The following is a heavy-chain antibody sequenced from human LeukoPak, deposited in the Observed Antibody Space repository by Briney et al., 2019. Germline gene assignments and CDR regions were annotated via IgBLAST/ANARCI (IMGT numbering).Heavy chain of an antibody. J-gene: IGHJ6*03. D-gene: IGHD1-26*01. Sequence: GASVKVSCKASGGTFSSYAISWVRQAPGQGLEWMGIINPSGGSTSYAQKFQGRVTITADESTSTAYMELSSLRSEDTAVYYCARVAWAANNYYYYYMDVWGKGTTVTISS. CDR1: GGTFSSYA. CDR2: INPSGGST. V-gene: IGHV1-69*11. CDR3: ARVAWAANNYYYYYMDV.